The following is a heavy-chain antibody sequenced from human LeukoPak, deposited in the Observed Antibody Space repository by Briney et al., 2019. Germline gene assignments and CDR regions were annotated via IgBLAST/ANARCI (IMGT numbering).Heavy chain of an antibody. V-gene: IGHV1-3*01. CDR2: INAGNGNT. D-gene: IGHD3-22*01. Sequence: ASVKVSCKASGYTFTSYAMHWVRQAPGQRLEWMGWINAGNGNTKYSQKFQGRVTITRDTSASTAYMELSSLRSEDTAVYYCARITMIKAAFGIWGQGTMVTVSS. CDR1: GYTFTSYA. J-gene: IGHJ3*02. CDR3: ARITMIKAAFGI.